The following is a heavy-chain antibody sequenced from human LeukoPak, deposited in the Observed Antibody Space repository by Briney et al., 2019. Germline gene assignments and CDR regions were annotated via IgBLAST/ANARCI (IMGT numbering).Heavy chain of an antibody. Sequence: GGSLRLSCVVSGFTVSNNYMKWVRQAPGKGLEWVSTIYGGGSTYYADSVRGRFTISRHNSKNTLYLQMDSLRAEDTAVYYCATVSAGYSGSYVYFQHWGQGTLVTVSS. J-gene: IGHJ1*01. V-gene: IGHV3-53*04. CDR3: ATVSAGYSGSYVYFQH. CDR2: IYGGGST. D-gene: IGHD1-26*01. CDR1: GFTVSNNY.